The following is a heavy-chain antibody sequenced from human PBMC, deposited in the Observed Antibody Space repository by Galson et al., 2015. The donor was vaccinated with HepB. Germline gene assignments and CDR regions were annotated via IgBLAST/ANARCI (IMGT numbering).Heavy chain of an antibody. CDR1: GFTVSTNY. D-gene: IGHD3-10*01. CDR3: ARDSGSHYYGSGSFDH. J-gene: IGHJ4*02. Sequence: SLRLSCAASGFTVSTNYMSWVRQAPGKGLEWVSVIYSDGNTYYADSVKGRFTISRDNSKNTLYLQMNSLRAEDTAVYYCARDSGSHYYGSGSFDHWGQGTLVTISS. V-gene: IGHV3-66*01. CDR2: IYSDGNT.